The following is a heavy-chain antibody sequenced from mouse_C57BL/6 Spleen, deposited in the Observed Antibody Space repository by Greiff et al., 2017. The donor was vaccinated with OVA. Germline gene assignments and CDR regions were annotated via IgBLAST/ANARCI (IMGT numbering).Heavy chain of an antibody. V-gene: IGHV10-3*01. CDR1: GFTFNTYA. J-gene: IGHJ2*01. CDR2: IRSKSSNYAT. CDR3: VREGLPGTRFDY. D-gene: IGHD4-1*01. Sequence: EVKLVESGGGLVQPKGSLKLSCAASGFTFNTYAMHWVRQAPGKGLEWVARIRSKSSNYATYYAVSVKDRFTISRDESKSMLYLQMNNQKTEDTAMYYCVREGLPGTRFDYWGQGTTLTVSS.